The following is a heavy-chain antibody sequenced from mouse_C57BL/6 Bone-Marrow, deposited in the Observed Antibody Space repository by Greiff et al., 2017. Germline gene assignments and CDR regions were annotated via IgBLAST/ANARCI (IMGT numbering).Heavy chain of an antibody. Sequence: QVQLQQSGAELVKPGASVKISCKASGYAFSSYWMNWVKQRPGKGLEWIGQIYPGDGDTNYNGKFKGKATLTADKSSSTAYMQLSSLTSEDSAVYFCARCPSTVVATEAMYYWGQGTSVTVSS. V-gene: IGHV1-80*01. CDR2: IYPGDGDT. CDR1: GYAFSSYW. D-gene: IGHD1-1*01. CDR3: ARCPSTVVATEAMYY. J-gene: IGHJ4*01.